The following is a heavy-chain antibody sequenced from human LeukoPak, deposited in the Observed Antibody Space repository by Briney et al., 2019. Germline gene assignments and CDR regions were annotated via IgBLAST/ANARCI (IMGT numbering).Heavy chain of an antibody. CDR3: ASAGIAVAGSLLWFVY. J-gene: IGHJ4*02. CDR2: INPNSGGT. V-gene: IGHV1-2*02. D-gene: IGHD6-19*01. CDR1: GYTFTGYY. Sequence: ASVKVSCKASGYTFTGYYMHWVRQAPGQGLEWMGWINPNSGGTNYAQKFQGRVTMTRDTSISTAYMELSRLSSDDTAVYYCASAGIAVAGSLLWFVYWGQGTLVTVSS.